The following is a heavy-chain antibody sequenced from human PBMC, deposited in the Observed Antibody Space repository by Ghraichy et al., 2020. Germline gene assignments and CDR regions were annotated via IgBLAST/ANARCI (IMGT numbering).Heavy chain of an antibody. CDR1: GYTFTGYY. CDR2: INPNSGGT. J-gene: IGHJ4*02. V-gene: IGHV1-2*02. CDR3: ARSAYCGGDCYPDFDY. Sequence: ASVKVSCKASGYTFTGYYMHWVRQAPGQGLEWMGWINPNSGGTNYAQKFQGRVTMTRDTSISTAYMELSRLRSDDTAVYYCARSAYCGGDCYPDFDYWGQGTLVTVSS. D-gene: IGHD2-21*02.